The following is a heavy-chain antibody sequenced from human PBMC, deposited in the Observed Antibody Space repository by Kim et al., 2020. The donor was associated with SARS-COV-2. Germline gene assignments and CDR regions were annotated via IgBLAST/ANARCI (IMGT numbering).Heavy chain of an antibody. CDR3: ARGDSGYTILFDALDI. D-gene: IGHD5-12*01. Sequence: SVKRRFTISRDNAKNSLYLQMNSLRAEDTAVYYCARGDSGYTILFDALDIWGQGTMVTVSS. J-gene: IGHJ3*02. V-gene: IGHV3-7*04.